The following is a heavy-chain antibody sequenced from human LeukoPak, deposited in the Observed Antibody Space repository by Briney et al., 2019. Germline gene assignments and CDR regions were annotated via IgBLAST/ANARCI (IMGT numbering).Heavy chain of an antibody. Sequence: SSETLSLTCAFYGGSFSGYYWSWVRQPPGKGLEWIGEINHSGSTNYNPSLKSRVTISVDTSKNQFSLKLSSVTAADTAVYYCARFLSHYGSGSYSIRGPRWFDPWGQGTLVTVSS. CDR1: GGSFSGYY. CDR3: ARFLSHYGSGSYSIRGPRWFDP. CDR2: INHSGST. J-gene: IGHJ5*02. V-gene: IGHV4-34*01. D-gene: IGHD3-10*01.